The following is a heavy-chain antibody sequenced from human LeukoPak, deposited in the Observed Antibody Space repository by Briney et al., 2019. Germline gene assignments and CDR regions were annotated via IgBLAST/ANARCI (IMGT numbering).Heavy chain of an antibody. J-gene: IGHJ5*02. Sequence: SETLSLTCTVSGGSITSGNYYWTWIRQPAGKGLEWIGRIYTGGSTNYNPSLKSRVTISMDTSKNQFSLNLCSVTAADTAVYYCARGYDYGDYWFDPWGQGTLVTVSS. CDR1: GGSITSGNYY. CDR2: IYTGGST. D-gene: IGHD4-17*01. CDR3: ARGYDYGDYWFDP. V-gene: IGHV4-61*02.